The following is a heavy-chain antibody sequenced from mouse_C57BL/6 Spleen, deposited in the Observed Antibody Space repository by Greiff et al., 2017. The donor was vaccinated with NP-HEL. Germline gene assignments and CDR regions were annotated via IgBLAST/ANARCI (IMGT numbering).Heavy chain of an antibody. V-gene: IGHV7-3*01. CDR3: ARYAPGSLLFDY. J-gene: IGHJ2*01. Sequence: EVKLVESGGGLVQPGGSLSLSCAASGFTFTDYYMSWVRQPPGKALEWLGFIRNKANGYTTEYSASVKGRFTISRDNSQSILYLQMNALRAEDSAPYYCARYAPGSLLFDYWGQGTTLTVSS. CDR1: GFTFTDYY. D-gene: IGHD6-1*01. CDR2: IRNKANGYTT.